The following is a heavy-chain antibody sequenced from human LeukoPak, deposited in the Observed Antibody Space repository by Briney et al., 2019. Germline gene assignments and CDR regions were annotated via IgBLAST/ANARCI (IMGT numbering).Heavy chain of an antibody. D-gene: IGHD3-22*01. CDR2: IFYSGST. V-gene: IGHV4-31*03. Sequence: SQTLSLTCSVSGGSISSRDHYWSWIRQHPGKGLEWIGYIFYSGSTHYNPSLKSRVTISVDPSKNQFSLKLSSVTAADTAVYYCARALYYSSGYFFFDYWGQGILVTVSS. J-gene: IGHJ4*02. CDR3: ARALYYSSGYFFFDY. CDR1: GGSISSRDHY.